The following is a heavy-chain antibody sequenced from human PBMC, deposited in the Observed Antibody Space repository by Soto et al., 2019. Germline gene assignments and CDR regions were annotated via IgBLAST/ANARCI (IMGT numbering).Heavy chain of an antibody. CDR3: ATSVNSAMAFEY. Sequence: ASVKVSCKASGYTFTHSYIHWVRQAPGQGLEWMGIINPNGGMTTYAQRFRAGFAMTRDTSTSTGYLELSSLRSGDSAGYYCATSVNSAMAFEYWGQGALDTVFS. V-gene: IGHV1-46*01. CDR2: INPNGGMT. CDR1: GYTFTHSY. J-gene: IGHJ4*02. D-gene: IGHD5-18*01.